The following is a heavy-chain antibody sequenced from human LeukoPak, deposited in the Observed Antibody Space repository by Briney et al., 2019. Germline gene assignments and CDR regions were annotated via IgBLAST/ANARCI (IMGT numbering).Heavy chain of an antibody. V-gene: IGHV4-4*07. CDR1: GGSISTFY. J-gene: IGHJ4*02. D-gene: IGHD3-22*01. Sequence: AETLSLTCTVSGGSISTFYWSWIRQPAGKGLEWIGRIYSSGSTDYNPSLKSRVTMSLDTSKNQFSLRLSSVTAADTAVYYCARGYHDNCGYYRDYWGQGTLVTVSS. CDR2: IYSSGST. CDR3: ARGYHDNCGYYRDY.